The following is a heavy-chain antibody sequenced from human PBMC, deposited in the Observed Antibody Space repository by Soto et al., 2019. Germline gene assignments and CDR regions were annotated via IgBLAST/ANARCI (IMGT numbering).Heavy chain of an antibody. CDR3: ARTLPLYCDFWSGLLDY. CDR1: GGSFSGYY. V-gene: IGHV4-34*01. D-gene: IGHD3-3*01. CDR2: INHSGST. J-gene: IGHJ4*02. Sequence: SETLSLTCAVYGGSFSGYYWSWIRQPPGKGLEWIGEINHSGSTNYNPSLKSRVTISVDTSKNQFSLKLSSVTAADTAVYYCARTLPLYCDFWSGLLDYWGQGTLVTVSS.